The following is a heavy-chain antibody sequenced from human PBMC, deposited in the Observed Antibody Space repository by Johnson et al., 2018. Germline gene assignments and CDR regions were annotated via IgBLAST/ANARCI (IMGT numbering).Heavy chain of an antibody. D-gene: IGHD1-7*01. V-gene: IGHV3-30*18. Sequence: QVQLVQSGGGVVQPGRSLRLSCAASGFIFRRYGMDWDRQAPGKGLEWVAIISYDGSNEYYTDSVKGRFTISRDNSKNTVSLQMISLRAEDTAVYYCAKELEVRSGSALNIWGQGTMVTVAS. CDR2: ISYDGSNE. J-gene: IGHJ3*02. CDR1: GFIFRRYG. CDR3: AKELEVRSGSALNI.